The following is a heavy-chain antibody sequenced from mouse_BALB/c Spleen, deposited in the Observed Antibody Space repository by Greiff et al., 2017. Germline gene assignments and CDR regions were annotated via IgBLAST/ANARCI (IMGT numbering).Heavy chain of an antibody. CDR1: GFSLTSYG. V-gene: IGHV2-2*02. D-gene: IGHD1-1*01. Sequence: VQGVESGPGLVQPSQSLSITCTVSGFSLTSYGVHWVRQSPGKGLEWLGVIWSGGSTDYNAAFISRLSISKDNSKSQVFFKMNSLQANDTAIYYCARNKGSSYYFDYWGQGTTLTVSS. J-gene: IGHJ2*01. CDR3: ARNKGSSYYFDY. CDR2: IWSGGST.